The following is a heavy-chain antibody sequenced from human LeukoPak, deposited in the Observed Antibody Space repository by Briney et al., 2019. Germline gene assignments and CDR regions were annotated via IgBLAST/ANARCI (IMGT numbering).Heavy chain of an antibody. CDR1: GGTFSSYA. CDR3: AREPGDNWFDP. CDR2: ISAYNGNT. J-gene: IGHJ5*02. V-gene: IGHV1-18*01. Sequence: ASVKVSCKASGGTFSSYAISWVRQAPGQGLEWMGRISAYNGNTNYAQKLQGRVTMTTDTSTSTAYMELRSLRSDDTAVYYCAREPGDNWFDPWGQGTLVTVSS.